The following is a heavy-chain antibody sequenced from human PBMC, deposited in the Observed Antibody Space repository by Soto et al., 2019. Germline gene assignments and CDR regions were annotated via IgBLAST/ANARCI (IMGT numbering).Heavy chain of an antibody. V-gene: IGHV3-23*01. CDR2: LSGSGGST. J-gene: IGHJ6*03. Sequence: GGSLRLSCAASGFTFSNYAMSWVRQAPGKGLEWVSVLSGSGGSTYYADSVKGRFTISRDNSKNTLYLQVNSLRAEDTAVYYCAKVGGGRELYYYYYMDVWGKGTTVTVSS. CDR1: GFTFSNYA. D-gene: IGHD1-7*01. CDR3: AKVGGGRELYYYYYMDV.